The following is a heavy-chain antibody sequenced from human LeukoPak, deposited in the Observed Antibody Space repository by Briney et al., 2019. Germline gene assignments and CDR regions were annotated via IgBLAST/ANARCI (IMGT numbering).Heavy chain of an antibody. Sequence: GGSLRLSCAASRFTFSGHWMHWVRQAPGKGLVWVSGISSDGSSTNYADSVRGRFTISRDNAKSTLYLQMNSLSAEDTAVYYCARDLAGSGYDGEFDNWGQGTLVTVSS. D-gene: IGHD5-12*01. CDR2: ISSDGSST. V-gene: IGHV3-74*01. CDR1: RFTFSGHW. J-gene: IGHJ4*02. CDR3: ARDLAGSGYDGEFDN.